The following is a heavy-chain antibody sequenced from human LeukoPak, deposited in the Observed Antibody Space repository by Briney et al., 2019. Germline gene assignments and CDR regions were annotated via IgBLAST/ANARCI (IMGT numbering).Heavy chain of an antibody. CDR3: ARHKDAAMVTTFDF. D-gene: IGHD5-18*01. CDR1: GGSFSGYY. J-gene: IGHJ4*02. CDR2: IYYTGST. Sequence: KPSETLSLTCAVYGGSFSGYYWGWIRQPPGKGLEWIGSIYYTGSTYYNPSLKSRVTISGDTSRNQFSLRLSSVTAADTAVYSCARHKDAAMVTTFDFWGQGTLVTVSS. V-gene: IGHV4-39*01.